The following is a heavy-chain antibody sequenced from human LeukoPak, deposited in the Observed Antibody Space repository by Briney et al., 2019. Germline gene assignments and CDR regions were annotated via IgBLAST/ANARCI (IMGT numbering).Heavy chain of an antibody. D-gene: IGHD3-9*01. CDR1: GFTFSSYD. J-gene: IGHJ4*02. CDR3: ANDRDVLAHFGS. V-gene: IGHV3-30*02. CDR2: IWYDGSEQ. Sequence: GGSLRLSCAASGFTFSSYDMHWVRQAPGKGLEWVAVIWYDGSEQHYADSVKGRFTISRDNSKNTVYLQMNSLRVEDTAVYYCANDRDVLAHFGSWGQGILVTVSS.